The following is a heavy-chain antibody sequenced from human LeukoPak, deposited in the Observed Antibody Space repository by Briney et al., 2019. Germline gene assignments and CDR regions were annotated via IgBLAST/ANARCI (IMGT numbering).Heavy chain of an antibody. CDR2: MNPNSGNT. CDR1: GYTFTSYD. CDR3: ARGNPSSDYFDY. D-gene: IGHD6-19*01. V-gene: IGHV1-8*01. J-gene: IGHJ4*02. Sequence: ASVKVSCTASGYTFTSYDINWVRQATGQGLERVGWMNPNSGNTGYAQKFQGRVTMTRNTSISTAYMELSSLGSEDTAVYYCARGNPSSDYFDYWGQGTLVTVSS.